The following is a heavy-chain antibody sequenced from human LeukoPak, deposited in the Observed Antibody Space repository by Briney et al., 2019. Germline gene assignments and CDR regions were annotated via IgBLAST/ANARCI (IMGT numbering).Heavy chain of an antibody. D-gene: IGHD3/OR15-3a*01. CDR3: ARSIGWTGGGVDV. CDR2: LTNGGSTI. V-gene: IGHV3-11*01. CDR1: GFTFSDYN. J-gene: IGHJ6*02. Sequence: GGSLRLSCAASGFTFSDYNMNWVRQASGKGREWVSYLTNGGSTIHHADSVKHRFTIPRHNAKNTPYLQKNSLRAEDTAVYHCARSIGWTGGGVDVWGQGTTVTVSS.